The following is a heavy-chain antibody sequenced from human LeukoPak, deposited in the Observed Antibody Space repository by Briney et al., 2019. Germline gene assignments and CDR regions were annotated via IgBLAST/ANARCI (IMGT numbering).Heavy chain of an antibody. J-gene: IGHJ4*02. V-gene: IGHV3-43*01. Sequence: GGSLRLSCAASGFTFDRFTIHWVRQTPGKGLERVSLINRRGHTFYADSVKGRFTISRDNSRNSVFLQMNSLRPEDTALYHCAKEVDCPSDCLFFHSWGQGTLVTVSS. D-gene: IGHD2-21*02. CDR2: INRRGHT. CDR3: AKEVDCPSDCLFFHS. CDR1: GFTFDRFT.